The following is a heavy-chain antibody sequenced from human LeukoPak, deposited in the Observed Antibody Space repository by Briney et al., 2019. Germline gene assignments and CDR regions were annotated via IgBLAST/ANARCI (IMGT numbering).Heavy chain of an antibody. CDR2: IYYSGST. J-gene: IGHJ5*02. D-gene: IGHD2-15*01. CDR1: GGSISSGGYY. Sequence: SETLSLTCTVSGGSISSGGYYWSWIRQHPGKGLEWIGYIYYSGSTYYNPSLKSRVTISVDTSKSQFSLKLSSVTAADTAVYHCARRGCSGGSCYWFDPWGQGTLVTVSS. CDR3: ARRGCSGGSCYWFDP. V-gene: IGHV4-31*03.